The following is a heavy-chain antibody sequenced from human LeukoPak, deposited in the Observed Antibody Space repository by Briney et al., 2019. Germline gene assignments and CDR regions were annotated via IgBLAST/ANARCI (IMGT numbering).Heavy chain of an antibody. CDR3: AREDMSNDILTGYRTYYYGMDV. Sequence: PGGSLRLSCAASGFTFSSYAMSWVRQAPGKGLEWVSAISGSGGSTYYADSVKGRFTISRDNSENTLYLQMNSLRAEDTAMYYCAREDMSNDILTGYRTYYYGMDVWGQGTTVTVSS. CDR2: ISGSGGST. J-gene: IGHJ6*02. CDR1: GFTFSSYA. V-gene: IGHV3-23*01. D-gene: IGHD3-9*01.